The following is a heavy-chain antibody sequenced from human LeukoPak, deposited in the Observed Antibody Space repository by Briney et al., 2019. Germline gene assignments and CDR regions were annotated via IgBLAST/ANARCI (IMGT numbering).Heavy chain of an antibody. D-gene: IGHD3-16*01. J-gene: IGHJ4*02. Sequence: NPSETLSLTCTVSGDSISSYYWSWIRQPPGKGLEWIGYIYYSGSTNYNPSLKSRVTISVDTSKNQFSLKLSSVTAADTAVYYCARDGGGGKGFDYWGQGTLVTVSS. CDR1: GDSISSYY. CDR3: ARDGGGGKGFDY. CDR2: IYYSGST. V-gene: IGHV4-59*01.